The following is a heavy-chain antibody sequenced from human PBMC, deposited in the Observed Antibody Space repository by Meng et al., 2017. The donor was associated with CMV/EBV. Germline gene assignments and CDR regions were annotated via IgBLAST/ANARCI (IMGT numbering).Heavy chain of an antibody. V-gene: IGHV1-8*03. D-gene: IGHD3-3*01. CDR3: ARDTKGYYDFWSGYRPGPWFDP. Sequence: ASVKVSCKASGYTFTSYDINWVRQATGQGLEWMGWMNPNSGNTGYAQKFQGRVTITRNTSISTAYMELSSLRSEDTAVYYCARDTKGYYDFWSGYRPGPWFDPWGQGTLVTVSS. CDR2: MNPNSGNT. J-gene: IGHJ5*02. CDR1: GYTFTSYD.